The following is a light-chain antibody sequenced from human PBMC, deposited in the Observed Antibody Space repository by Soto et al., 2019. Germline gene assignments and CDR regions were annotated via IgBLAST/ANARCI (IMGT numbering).Light chain of an antibody. CDR2: EVT. CDR3: QSYDSDFVV. V-gene: IGLV2-14*01. Sequence: QSVLSQPASVSESPGQSITISCTGTSSDVGAFNYVSWYQHHPGKAPKLLISEVTSRPSGVSNRFSGSKSGNTASLTISGLQTEDEADYYCQSYDSDFVVFGGGTQLTVL. J-gene: IGLJ2*01. CDR1: SSDVGAFNY.